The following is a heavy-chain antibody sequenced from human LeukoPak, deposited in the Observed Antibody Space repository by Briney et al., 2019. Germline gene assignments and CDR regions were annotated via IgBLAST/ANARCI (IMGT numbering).Heavy chain of an antibody. CDR1: GGSITNYY. Sequence: SETLSLTCTVSGGSITNYYCNWIRQPPGKGLEWIGYIYYNGNTEYNSSLGVTLSIDTSKNQFSLKLSSVTAADTAVYYCAAKLRPDDPFNIWGQGTMVTVSS. D-gene: IGHD1-1*01. J-gene: IGHJ3*02. V-gene: IGHV4-59*03. CDR3: AAKLRPDDPFNI. CDR2: IYYNGNT.